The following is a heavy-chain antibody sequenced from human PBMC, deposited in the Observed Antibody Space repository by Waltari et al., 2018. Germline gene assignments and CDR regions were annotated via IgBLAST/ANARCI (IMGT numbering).Heavy chain of an antibody. CDR2: IESISTYT. Sequence: QVQLVESGGGLVKPGGSLRLSCVASGFTFSDYYMGWIRQAPGKGMKWVSYIESISTYTNYADSGKGRFTISREDAKNSLYLQMDSLKEEDTAVYYCARDGSYGRSGYQTFDSWGQGTLVTVSS. V-gene: IGHV3-11*06. CDR3: ARDGSYGRSGYQTFDS. D-gene: IGHD3-22*01. J-gene: IGHJ4*02. CDR1: GFTFSDYY.